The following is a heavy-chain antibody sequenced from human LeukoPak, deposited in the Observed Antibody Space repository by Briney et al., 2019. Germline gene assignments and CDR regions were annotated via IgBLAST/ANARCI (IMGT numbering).Heavy chain of an antibody. CDR3: VRDNSRGQSFGVIY. Sequence: HTGGSLRLACAASGFTFSTYNMNWVSQAPGKGLEWISYINADSSTIQYAVSVRCRFTTSRDNAKNSLYLQMNSLRAEDTAVYYCVRDNSRGQSFGVIYWDQGSLVTVSS. V-gene: IGHV3-48*01. D-gene: IGHD3-22*01. CDR1: GFTFSTYN. CDR2: INADSSTI. J-gene: IGHJ4*02.